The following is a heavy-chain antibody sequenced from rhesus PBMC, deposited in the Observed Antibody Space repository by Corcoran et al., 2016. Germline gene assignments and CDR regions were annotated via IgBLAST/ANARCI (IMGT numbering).Heavy chain of an antibody. CDR3: ARGWNDGRYFEF. J-gene: IGHJ1*01. CDR2: INPYKGNT. D-gene: IGHD1-14*01. CDR1: GYTFTDYY. V-gene: IGHV1S2*01. Sequence: QVQLVQSGAEVKKPGSSVKVSCKASGYTFTDYYMHWVRQAPRQGLNWMGRINPYKGNTKYAQKCQGKGTMTRDTSTCTAYMELSSLRSEDTAVYYCARGWNDGRYFEFWGQGALVTVSS.